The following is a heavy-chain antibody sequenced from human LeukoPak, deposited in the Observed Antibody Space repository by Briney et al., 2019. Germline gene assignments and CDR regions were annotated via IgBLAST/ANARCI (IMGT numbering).Heavy chain of an antibody. D-gene: IGHD3-9*01. CDR3: ARDFDGGGMDV. CDR1: GFTFSSYD. J-gene: IGHJ6*02. Sequence: GGSLRLSCAASGFTFSSYDMHWVRQAPGKGLEWVSAIGTAGDTYYPGSVKGRFTISRENAKNSLYLQMNSLRAGDTAVYYCARDFDGGGMDVWGQGTTVTVSS. V-gene: IGHV3-13*01. CDR2: IGTAGDT.